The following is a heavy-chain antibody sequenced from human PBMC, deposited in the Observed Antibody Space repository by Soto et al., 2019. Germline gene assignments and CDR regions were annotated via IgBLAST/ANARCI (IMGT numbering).Heavy chain of an antibody. CDR2: TRNKANSYTT. CDR3: ARELMTTVTYYDY. Sequence: EVQLVESGGGLVQPGGFLRLSCAASGFTFSDHYMDWVRQAPGKGLEWVGRTRNKANSYTTEYAASVKGRFTISRDDSKNSVYLQMNSLKTEDTAVYYCARELMTTVTYYDYWGQGILVTVSP. J-gene: IGHJ4*02. CDR1: GFTFSDHY. D-gene: IGHD4-17*01. V-gene: IGHV3-72*01.